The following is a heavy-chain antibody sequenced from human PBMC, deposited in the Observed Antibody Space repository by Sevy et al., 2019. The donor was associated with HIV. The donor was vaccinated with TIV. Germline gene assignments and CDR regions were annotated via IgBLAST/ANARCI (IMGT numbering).Heavy chain of an antibody. D-gene: IGHD3-10*01. Sequence: SETLSLTCTVSGGSITSSSYYWSWIRQPPGKGLEWIGSLSYSGGTYYNPSLRSGVTISGDTSRTQFSLRLSSVTAADTAVYYCARPPRGDTISSFDIWGQGTMVTVSS. CDR3: ARPPRGDTISSFDI. CDR1: GGSITSSSYY. V-gene: IGHV4-39*01. CDR2: LSYSGGT. J-gene: IGHJ3*02.